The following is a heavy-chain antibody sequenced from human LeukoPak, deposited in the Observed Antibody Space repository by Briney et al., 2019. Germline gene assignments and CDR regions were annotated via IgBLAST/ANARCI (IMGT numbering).Heavy chain of an antibody. V-gene: IGHV3-23*01. CDR2: ISVSGRST. Sequence: GGSLRLSCAASGFTFSSYAMSWVRQAPGKGLEWVLVISVSGRSTYYADSVKGRFTISRDNSKNTLYLQVNSLRAEDTAVYYCAKCHSGNYYYGMDVWGQGTTVTVSS. CDR1: GFTFSSYA. J-gene: IGHJ6*02. D-gene: IGHD1-26*01. CDR3: AKCHSGNYYYGMDV.